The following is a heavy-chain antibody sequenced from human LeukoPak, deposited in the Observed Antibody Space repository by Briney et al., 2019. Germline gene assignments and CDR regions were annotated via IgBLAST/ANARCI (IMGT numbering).Heavy chain of an antibody. CDR1: GYTFTSYG. CDR2: ISAYNGNT. D-gene: IGHD2-15*01. J-gene: IGHJ4*02. V-gene: IGHV1-18*01. Sequence: ASVKVSCKASGYTFTSYGISWVRQAPGQGLEWMGWISAYNGNTNYAQKLQGRVTMTTDTSTSTAYMELRSLRSDDTAVYCCARERYCSGGSCSLLFDYWGQGTLVTVSS. CDR3: ARERYCSGGSCSLLFDY.